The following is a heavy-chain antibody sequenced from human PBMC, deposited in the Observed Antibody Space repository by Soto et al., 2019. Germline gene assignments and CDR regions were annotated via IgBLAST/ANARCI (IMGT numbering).Heavy chain of an antibody. CDR3: ARGPGREGPLAAAHNKLDY. CDR2: ISAYNGNT. D-gene: IGHD6-13*01. J-gene: IGHJ4*02. V-gene: IGHV1-18*01. CDR1: GYTFTSYG. Sequence: QVQLVQSGAEVKKPGASVKVSCKASGYTFTSYGISWVRQAPGQGLEWMGWISAYNGNTNYAQKLQGRVTMTTDTSTSTAYMELRSLRSDDTAVYDCARGPGREGPLAAAHNKLDYWGQGTLVTVSS.